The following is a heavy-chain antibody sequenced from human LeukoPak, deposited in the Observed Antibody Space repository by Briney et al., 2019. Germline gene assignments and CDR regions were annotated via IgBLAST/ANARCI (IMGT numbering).Heavy chain of an antibody. CDR2: INPNSGGT. J-gene: IGHJ6*02. V-gene: IGHV1-2*02. Sequence: ASVKVSCKASGYTFTGYYVHWVRQAPGQGLEWMGWINPNSGGTYYAQKFQGRVTMTRDTPISTAYMELSRLRSDDTAVYYCARRLRSGIVGNPASPDGMGVWGQGTTVTVSS. CDR1: GYTFTGYY. D-gene: IGHD3-22*01. CDR3: ARRLRSGIVGNPASPDGMGV.